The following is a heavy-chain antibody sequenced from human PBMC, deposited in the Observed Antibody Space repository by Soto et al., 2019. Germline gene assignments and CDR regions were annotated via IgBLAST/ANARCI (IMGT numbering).Heavy chain of an antibody. CDR1: GGSISSYY. V-gene: IGHV4-4*07. D-gene: IGHD4-4*01. J-gene: IGHJ6*02. Sequence: SETLSLTCTVSGGSISSYYWSWIRQPAGKGLEWIGRIYSNKGTNYNPSLNSRVTMSVDTSKKQFSLKLNSVTAADTAVYYCARDGDGRMTTNPYYYNGMDVWGPGTTVTVSS. CDR3: ARDGDGRMTTNPYYYNGMDV. CDR2: IYSNKGT.